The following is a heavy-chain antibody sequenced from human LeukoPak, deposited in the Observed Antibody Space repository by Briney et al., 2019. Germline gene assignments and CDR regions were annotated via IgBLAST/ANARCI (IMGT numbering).Heavy chain of an antibody. J-gene: IGHJ5*02. CDR3: AKDYSGSSPWWFDP. Sequence: PGGSLRLSCAASGFTLSSYSISWVRQAPGKGLEWVSAISASGGSTYYADSVKGRFTISRDNSKNTLYLQVNSLRAEDTAVYYCAKDYSGSSPWWFDPWGQGTLVTVSS. V-gene: IGHV3-23*01. D-gene: IGHD1-26*01. CDR2: ISASGGST. CDR1: GFTLSSYS.